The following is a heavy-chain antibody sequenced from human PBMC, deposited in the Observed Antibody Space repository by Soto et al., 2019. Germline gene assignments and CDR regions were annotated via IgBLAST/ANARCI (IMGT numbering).Heavy chain of an antibody. CDR1: GFTFSSYA. D-gene: IGHD6-19*01. CDR2: IGGRGAGT. J-gene: IGHJ4*02. V-gene: IGHV3-23*01. CDR3: GGGGGKAGAGTPLDH. Sequence: EVQLLESGGGLVQPGGSLRLSCAASGFTFSSYAMSWVRQAPGKGLEWVSGIGGRGAGTNYADSVKGRFTISRDNSKNPVYAERGSARAGKPAGFYWGGGGGKAGAGTPLDHWGQGTLVPVPS.